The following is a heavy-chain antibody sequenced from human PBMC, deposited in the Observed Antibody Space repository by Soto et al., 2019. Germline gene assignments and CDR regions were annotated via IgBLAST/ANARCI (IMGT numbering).Heavy chain of an antibody. J-gene: IGHJ4*02. V-gene: IGHV1-3*01. D-gene: IGHD2-21*02. Sequence: QVQLVQSGAEVRRSGASVKVSCKASGYTFTTLSMHWVRQAPGQSLEWMGYINAGSGYTKYSQNFQGRVTITRDTLASTAYMELSSLRSEDTAVYYCASQYCGDYCSANYCGQGTMVTVSS. CDR3: ASQYCGDYCSANY. CDR1: GYTFTTLS. CDR2: INAGSGYT.